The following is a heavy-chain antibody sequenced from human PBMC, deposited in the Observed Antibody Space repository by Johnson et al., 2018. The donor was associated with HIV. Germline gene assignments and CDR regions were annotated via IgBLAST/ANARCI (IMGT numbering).Heavy chain of an antibody. V-gene: IGHV3-20*04. J-gene: IGHJ3*02. Sequence: VQLVESGGGVVRPGGSLRLSCAASGFTFDDHGMSWVRQAPGKGLEWVSGINWNGGRQGYVDSVKGRFTISRDNAKNSLYLQMNSLRAEDTAVYYWARDHHWGFTTGPHDAFDIWGQGTLVTVSS. CDR2: INWNGGRQ. CDR1: GFTFDDHG. CDR3: ARDHHWGFTTGPHDAFDI. D-gene: IGHD7-27*01.